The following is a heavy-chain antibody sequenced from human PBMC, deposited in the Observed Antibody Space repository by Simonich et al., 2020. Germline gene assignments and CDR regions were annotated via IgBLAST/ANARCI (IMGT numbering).Heavy chain of an antibody. Sequence: EVQLVESGGGLVQPGGSLRLSCAASGFTFSSYWVHWVRQAPGKGLVWLSRINSDGSNTSYADSGKGRFTISRDNAKNTLYLQMNSLRAEDTAVYYCARNRLDYWGQGTLVTVSS. CDR2: INSDGSNT. CDR3: ARNRLDY. J-gene: IGHJ4*02. CDR1: GFTFSSYW. V-gene: IGHV3-74*01.